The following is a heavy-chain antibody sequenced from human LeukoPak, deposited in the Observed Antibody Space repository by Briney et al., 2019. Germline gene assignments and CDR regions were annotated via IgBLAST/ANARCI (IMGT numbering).Heavy chain of an antibody. CDR2: IYYSGST. V-gene: IGHV4-30-4*01. CDR3: ARLVADSSGYNFDY. Sequence: SQTLSLTCTVSGGSISSGDYYWSWIRQPPGKGLEWIGYIYYSGSTNYNPSLKSRVTISVDTSKNQFSLKLSSVTAADTAVYYCARLVADSSGYNFDYWGQGTLVTVSS. CDR1: GGSISSGDYY. J-gene: IGHJ4*02. D-gene: IGHD3-22*01.